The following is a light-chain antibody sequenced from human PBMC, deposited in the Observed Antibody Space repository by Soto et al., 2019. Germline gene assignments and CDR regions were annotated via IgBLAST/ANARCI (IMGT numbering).Light chain of an antibody. V-gene: IGLV2-14*01. Sequence: ALTPPASVSGSPGQSIPISCTGTSSDVGGYNYVSWYQQHPGKAPKLMIYDVSNRPSGVSNRFSGSKSGNTASLTISGLQAEDEADYYCSSYTSSSTLYVFGTGTKLTVL. CDR1: SSDVGGYNY. J-gene: IGLJ1*01. CDR2: DVS. CDR3: SSYTSSSTLYV.